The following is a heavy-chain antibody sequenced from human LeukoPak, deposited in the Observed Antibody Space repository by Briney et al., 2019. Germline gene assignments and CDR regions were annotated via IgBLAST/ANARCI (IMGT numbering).Heavy chain of an antibody. CDR3: ARDGGTPRDGYNMGFDY. CDR1: GGSFSAYY. Sequence: SETLSLTCAVYGGSFSAYYWSWIRQPPGKGLEWIGEINHSGSTNYNPSLKSRVTISVDTSKNQFSLKLSSVTAADTAVYYCARDGGTPRDGYNMGFDYWGQGTLVTVSS. V-gene: IGHV4-34*01. D-gene: IGHD5-24*01. J-gene: IGHJ4*02. CDR2: INHSGST.